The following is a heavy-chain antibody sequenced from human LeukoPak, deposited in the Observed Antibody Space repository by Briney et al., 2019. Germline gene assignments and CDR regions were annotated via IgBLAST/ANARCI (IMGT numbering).Heavy chain of an antibody. Sequence: PSETLSLTCSVSGGSITNYFWAWTRQPPGKGLEWIGFIYYSGSTNYNPSLKSRVTISVDTSKNQFSLKLSSVTAADTAVYYCAREGGYSFAKFFDYWGQGTLVTVSS. CDR2: IYYSGST. CDR3: AREGGYSFAKFFDY. V-gene: IGHV4-59*01. CDR1: GGSITNYF. D-gene: IGHD5-18*01. J-gene: IGHJ4*02.